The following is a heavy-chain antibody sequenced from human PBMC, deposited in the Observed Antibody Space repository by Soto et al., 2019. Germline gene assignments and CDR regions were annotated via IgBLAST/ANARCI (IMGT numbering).Heavy chain of an antibody. V-gene: IGHV3-9*01. CDR3: AKDIFAGYSSGLYDAFDI. CDR1: GFTFDDYA. Sequence: EVQLVESGGGLVQPGRSLRLSCAASGFTFDDYAMHWVRQAPGKGLEWVSGISWNSGSIGYADSVKGRFTISRDNAKNSLYLQMNSLRVEDTALYYCAKDIFAGYSSGLYDAFDIWGQATMVTVSS. CDR2: ISWNSGSI. J-gene: IGHJ3*02. D-gene: IGHD6-19*01.